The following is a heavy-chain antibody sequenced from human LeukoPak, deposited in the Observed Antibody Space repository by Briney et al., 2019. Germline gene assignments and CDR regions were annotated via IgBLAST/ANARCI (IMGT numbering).Heavy chain of an antibody. J-gene: IGHJ5*02. CDR3: AKDRMGVVAATFWFDP. D-gene: IGHD2-15*01. CDR2: ISGSGGST. CDR1: GFTFSSYA. V-gene: IGHV3-23*01. Sequence: EGSLRLSCAASGFTFSSYAMSWVRQAPGKGLEWVSAISGSGGSTYYADSVKGRFTISRDNSKNTLYLQMNSLRAEDTAVYYCAKDRMGVVAATFWFDPWGQGTLVTVSS.